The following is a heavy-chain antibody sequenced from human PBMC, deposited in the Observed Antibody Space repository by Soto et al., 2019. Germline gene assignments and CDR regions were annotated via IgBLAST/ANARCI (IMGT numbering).Heavy chain of an antibody. CDR2: IYPDHSQT. V-gene: IGHV5-51*01. D-gene: IGHD3-22*01. CDR1: GYNFYGYW. Sequence: GESLKISCKGSGYNFYGYWIGWVRQMPGKGLEWMGIIYPDHSQTIYSPSLQGQVTMSADKSINSAYLQWTSLEASDTAMYYCAREYYYDSSGFDYWGQGTLVTVSS. J-gene: IGHJ4*02. CDR3: AREYYYDSSGFDY.